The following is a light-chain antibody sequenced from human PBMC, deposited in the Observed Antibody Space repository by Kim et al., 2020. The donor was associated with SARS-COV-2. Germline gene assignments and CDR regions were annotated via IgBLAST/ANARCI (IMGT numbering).Light chain of an antibody. J-gene: IGLJ3*02. V-gene: IGLV1-40*01. CDR3: HSFDSSLSGCV. CDR1: SSNIGAGYD. CDR2: TNN. Sequence: QRVTISRTGGSSNIGAGYDVHWYQQLPGTAPKLLIYTNNNRPSGVPDRFSGSKSGTSASLAITGLQAEDEADYFCHSFDSSLSGCVFGGGTKLTVL.